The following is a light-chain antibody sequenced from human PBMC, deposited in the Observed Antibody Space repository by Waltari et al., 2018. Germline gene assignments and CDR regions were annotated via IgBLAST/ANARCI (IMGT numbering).Light chain of an antibody. CDR2: SNN. V-gene: IGLV1-47*02. CDR1: SSNIGSNY. CDR3: AAWDDSLV. Sequence: TISCSGSSSNIGSNYVYWYQQLPGTAPKLPLYSNNQRPSGVPDRFPGSKSGTSASLAISGLRSEDEADYYCAAWDDSLVFGGGTKLTVL. J-gene: IGLJ3*02.